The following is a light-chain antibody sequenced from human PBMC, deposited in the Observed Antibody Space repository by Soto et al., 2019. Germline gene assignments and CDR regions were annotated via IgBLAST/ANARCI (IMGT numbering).Light chain of an antibody. CDR3: GLYSGNNEFG. CDR1: SSAVCGYHY. Sequence: QSVLTHTPSASGAPGQSVTISCTETSSAVCGYHYVSSYQQHPGKAPKLIIYEVSKWPSGVPHRSTGSKSGNTASLTVSGLQAEDVDAYYCGLYSGNNEFGFGGGTKVT. CDR2: EVS. V-gene: IGLV2-8*01. J-gene: IGLJ3*02.